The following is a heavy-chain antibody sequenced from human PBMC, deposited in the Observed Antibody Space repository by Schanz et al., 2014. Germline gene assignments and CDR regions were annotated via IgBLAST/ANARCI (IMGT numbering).Heavy chain of an antibody. Sequence: QVQLAQSGAEVKKPGSSVKVSCKASRSTFSSYTISWVRQARGQGLEWVGRFIPILDVGNYAQQFQGRVTFTADKSTSTAYMELSSLRYEDTALYYCARGTMPGTFDIWGQGTMGTVSS. J-gene: IGHJ3*02. CDR1: RSTFSSYT. D-gene: IGHD2-2*01. CDR2: FIPILDVG. V-gene: IGHV1-69*02. CDR3: ARGTMPGTFDI.